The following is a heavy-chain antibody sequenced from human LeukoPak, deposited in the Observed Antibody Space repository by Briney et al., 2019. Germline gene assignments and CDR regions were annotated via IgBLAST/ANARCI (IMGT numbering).Heavy chain of an antibody. CDR1: GGSISSSSYY. V-gene: IGHV4-39*07. J-gene: IGHJ4*02. D-gene: IGHD3-10*01. CDR2: IYYSGST. Sequence: SETLSLTCTVSGGSISSSSYYWGWIRQPPGKGLEWIGSIYYSGSTYYNPSLKSRVTISVDTSKNQFSLKLSSVTAADTAVYYCANTRITMVRGVINDYWGQGTLVTVSS. CDR3: ANTRITMVRGVINDY.